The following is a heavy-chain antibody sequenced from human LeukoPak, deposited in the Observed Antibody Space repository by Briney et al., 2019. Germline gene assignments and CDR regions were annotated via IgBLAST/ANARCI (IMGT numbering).Heavy chain of an antibody. V-gene: IGHV3-30*02. CDR2: IRYDGSNK. J-gene: IGHJ5*02. Sequence: GGSLRLSCAASGFTFSSYGMHWVRQAPGKGLEWVAFIRYDGSNKYYADSVKGRFTISRDNSKNTLYLHVNSLRPEDTAVYYCARPLMYYYGSETYFWFDPWGQGTLVTVSS. CDR3: ARPLMYYYGSETYFWFDP. CDR1: GFTFSSYG. D-gene: IGHD3-10*01.